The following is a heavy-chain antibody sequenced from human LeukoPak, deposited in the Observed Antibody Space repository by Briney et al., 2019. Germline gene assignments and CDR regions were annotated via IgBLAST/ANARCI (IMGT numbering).Heavy chain of an antibody. CDR1: GGTFSSYA. CDR2: IIPIFGTA. Sequence: ASVKVSCKASGGTFSSYAISWVRQAPGQGLERMGGIIPIFGTANYAQKFQGRVTITTDESTSTAYMELSSLRSEDTAVYYCARGGKLSRPHYYYYMDVWGKGTTVTVSS. CDR3: ARGGKLSRPHYYYYMDV. D-gene: IGHD2-15*01. J-gene: IGHJ6*03. V-gene: IGHV1-69*05.